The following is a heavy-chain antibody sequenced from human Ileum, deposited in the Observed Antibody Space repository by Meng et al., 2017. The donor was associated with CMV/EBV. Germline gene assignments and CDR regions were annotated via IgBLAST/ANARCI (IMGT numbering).Heavy chain of an antibody. V-gene: IGHV4-4*07. CDR3: ARNYGSGNWNFFHY. J-gene: IGHJ4*02. CDR2: IYTSGTT. D-gene: IGHD3-10*01. Sequence: QGKRKDPGPGRGKPSSTLPSTCDACVGSISNYYWSWIRHPAGKGLEWIAHIYTSGTTNYNPSLKSRVTMSVDTSRNQFSLKLTSVTAADTAVYYCARNYGSGNWNFFHYWGQGTLVTVSS. CDR1: VGSISNYY.